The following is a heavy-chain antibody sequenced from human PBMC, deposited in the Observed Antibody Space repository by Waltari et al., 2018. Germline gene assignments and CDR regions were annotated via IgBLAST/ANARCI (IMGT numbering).Heavy chain of an antibody. J-gene: IGHJ4*02. CDR3: ARFRTHYDTFDY. CDR2: ISGGGGGSA. D-gene: IGHD3-9*01. CDR1: GFPFSAYE. Sequence: EVELVESGGDLVQHGGSLRLSCEASGFPFSAYEMIWVRQAPGKGLEWLTYISGGGGGSAFYADSVKGRFTVSRDNTKESLYLQMTSLRVEDSAVYFCARFRTHYDTFDYWGRGTLVTVSS. V-gene: IGHV3-48*03.